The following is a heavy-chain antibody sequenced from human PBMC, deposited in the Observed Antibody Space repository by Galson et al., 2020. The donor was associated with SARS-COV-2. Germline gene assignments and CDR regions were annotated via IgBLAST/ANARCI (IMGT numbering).Heavy chain of an antibody. Sequence: ASVKVSCKVSGYTLTELSMHWVRQAPGKGLEWMGGFDPEDGETIYAQKFQGRVTMTEDTSTETAYMELSSLRSEDTAVYYCATGGGSSRWGDEDWFDPWGQGTLVTVSS. CDR2: FDPEDGET. CDR3: ATGGGSSRWGDEDWFDP. D-gene: IGHD6-13*01. J-gene: IGHJ5*02. V-gene: IGHV1-24*01. CDR1: GYTLTELS.